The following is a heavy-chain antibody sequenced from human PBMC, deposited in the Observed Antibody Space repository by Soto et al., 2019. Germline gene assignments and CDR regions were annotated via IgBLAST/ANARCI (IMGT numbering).Heavy chain of an antibody. CDR2: INHSGST. J-gene: IGHJ4*02. CDR1: GGSFSGYY. V-gene: IGHV4-34*01. Sequence: SETLSLTCAVYGGSFSGYYWSWIRQPPGKGLEWIGEINHSGSTNYNPSLKSRVTISVDTSKNQFSLKLSSVTAADTAVYYCARLDSGSYSGFDYWGQGTLVTVSS. D-gene: IGHD1-26*01. CDR3: ARLDSGSYSGFDY.